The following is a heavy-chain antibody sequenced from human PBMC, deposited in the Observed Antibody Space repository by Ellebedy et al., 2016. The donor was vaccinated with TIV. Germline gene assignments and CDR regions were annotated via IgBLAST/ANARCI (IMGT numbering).Heavy chain of an antibody. J-gene: IGHJ4*02. CDR3: ASIGSGSWSFDY. CDR2: IYYSGST. D-gene: IGHD3-10*01. Sequence: GSLRLXXTVSGGSISSYYWSWIRQPPGKGLEWIGYIYYSGSTNYNPSLKSRVTISVDTSKNQFSLKLSSVTAADTAVYYCASIGSGSWSFDYWGQGTLVTVSS. CDR1: GGSISSYY. V-gene: IGHV4-59*01.